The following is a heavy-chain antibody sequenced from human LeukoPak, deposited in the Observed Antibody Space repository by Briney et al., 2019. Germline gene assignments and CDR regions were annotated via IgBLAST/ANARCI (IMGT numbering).Heavy chain of an antibody. CDR3: VRRASTDYYYYYGMDV. V-gene: IGHV3-48*01. J-gene: IGHJ6*02. D-gene: IGHD2-2*01. CDR2: ISSGSNTI. CDR1: GFTFSDYA. Sequence: GGSLRLSCAASGFTFSDYALNWDRQAPGKGLEWVSYISSGSNTIYYADSVKGRFTISRDNAKNLLYLQMNSLRAEDTAVYYCVRRASTDYYYYYGMDVWGQGTTVTVSS.